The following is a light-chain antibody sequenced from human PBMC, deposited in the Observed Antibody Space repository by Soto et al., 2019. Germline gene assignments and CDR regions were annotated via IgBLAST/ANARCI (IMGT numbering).Light chain of an antibody. Sequence: EIVVTHAPATLCTSPGDPATLSCGASQSVSSYLAWYQQKPGQAPRLLIYGASSRATGIPDRFSGSGSGTDFTLTISRLEPEDFAIYYCLHRKNWLIWWTFGQGTKVDIK. CDR2: GAS. CDR1: QSVSSY. J-gene: IGKJ1*01. V-gene: IGKV3-11*01. CDR3: LHRKNWLIWWT.